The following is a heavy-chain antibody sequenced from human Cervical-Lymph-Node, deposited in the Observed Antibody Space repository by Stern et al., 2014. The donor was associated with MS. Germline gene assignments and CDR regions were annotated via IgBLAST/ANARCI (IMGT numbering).Heavy chain of an antibody. CDR1: GGTFISYA. V-gene: IGHV1-69*01. J-gene: IGHJ6*02. CDR2: IIPMFETT. D-gene: IGHD6-13*01. Sequence: QVQLVQSGAEVEKPGSSVKVSCKASGGTFISYAITWVRQAPGQGLEWMGGIIPMFETTVYGQNFEGRVTITADESTSTVYMELSRLRSEDTAVYYCATDGGRAAPDLEKHYFYYGLDVWGQGTTVTVSS. CDR3: ATDGGRAAPDLEKHYFYYGLDV.